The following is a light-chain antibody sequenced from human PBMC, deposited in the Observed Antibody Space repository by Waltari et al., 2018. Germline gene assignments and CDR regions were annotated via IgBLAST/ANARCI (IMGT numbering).Light chain of an antibody. CDR3: AAWDNSLNGYL. Sequence: QSVLTQPPSASGTPGQRVTMSCSGSSSNIGRDNVYWYQQLPGTTPKLLIYNNNQRPSGVPDRFSGSKPGTSASLAISGLRSDDEADYYCAAWDNSLNGYLFGTGTKVTVL. CDR1: SSNIGRDN. CDR2: NNN. V-gene: IGLV1-47*01. J-gene: IGLJ1*01.